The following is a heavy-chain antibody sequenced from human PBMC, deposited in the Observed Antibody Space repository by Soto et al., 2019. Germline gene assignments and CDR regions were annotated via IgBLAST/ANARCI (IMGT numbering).Heavy chain of an antibody. Sequence: QVQLVESGGGVVQPGRSLRLSCAASGFTFSSYGMHWVRQAPGKGLEWVAVISYDGSNKYYADSVKGRFTISRDNSKNTLYLQMNSLRAEDTAVYYCAKDKRHAFDIWGQGTMVTVSS. J-gene: IGHJ3*02. CDR1: GFTFSSYG. V-gene: IGHV3-30*18. CDR2: ISYDGSNK. CDR3: AKDKRHAFDI.